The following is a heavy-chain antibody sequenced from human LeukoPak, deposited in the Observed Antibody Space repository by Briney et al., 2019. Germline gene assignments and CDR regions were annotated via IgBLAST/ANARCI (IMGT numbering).Heavy chain of an antibody. Sequence: ASVKVSCKASGYTFTSYGISWVRQAPGQGLEWMGWINTNTGNPTYAQGLTGRFVFSLDTSVSTAYLQISSLKAEDTAVYYCARVKGIAAAGYDYWGQGTLVTVSS. J-gene: IGHJ4*02. CDR3: ARVKGIAAAGYDY. D-gene: IGHD6-13*01. CDR2: INTNTGNP. CDR1: GYTFTSYG. V-gene: IGHV7-4-1*02.